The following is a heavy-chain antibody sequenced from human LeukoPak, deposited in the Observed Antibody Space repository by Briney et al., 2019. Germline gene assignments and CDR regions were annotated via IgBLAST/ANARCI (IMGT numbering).Heavy chain of an antibody. CDR2: IAPSLDVA. CDR3: ARDHCSPGTCLGGH. Sequence: ASVKVSCKASGDTFIPYTFSWVRQAPGQGLEWIGRIAPSLDVANYAHKFQGRVTLSVDRDTATTYMEVTSLRSEDTAIYYCARDHCSPGTCLGGHWGQGTLVTVSS. V-gene: IGHV1-69*04. CDR1: GDTFIPYT. D-gene: IGHD2-15*01. J-gene: IGHJ4*02.